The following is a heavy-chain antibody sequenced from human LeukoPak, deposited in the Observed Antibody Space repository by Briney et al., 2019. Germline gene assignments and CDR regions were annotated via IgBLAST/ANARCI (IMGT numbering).Heavy chain of an antibody. CDR1: NGSMISYY. V-gene: IGHV4-59*01. CDR3: AREGAGSYGFRYIDV. J-gene: IGHJ6*03. CDR2: IYYGGST. Sequence: SETLSLTCTVSNGSMISYYWSWLRQPPGKGLEWMGYIYYGGSTNYNPSLKSRVTILVDTSKNQFSLKLSSVTAADTAAYYCAREGAGSYGFRYIDVWGKGTTVTVSS. D-gene: IGHD5-18*01.